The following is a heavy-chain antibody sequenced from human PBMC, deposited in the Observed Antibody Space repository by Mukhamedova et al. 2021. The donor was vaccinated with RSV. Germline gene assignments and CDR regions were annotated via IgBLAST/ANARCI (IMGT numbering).Heavy chain of an antibody. V-gene: IGHV3-48*02. J-gene: IGHJ4*02. D-gene: IGHD3-16*01. CDR3: ARDFDYIWGADY. Sequence: SAINYADSVKGRFTISRDNAKNSLSLHMNSLRDEDTAVYYCARDFDYIWGADYWGQGTLVTVSS. CDR2: SAI.